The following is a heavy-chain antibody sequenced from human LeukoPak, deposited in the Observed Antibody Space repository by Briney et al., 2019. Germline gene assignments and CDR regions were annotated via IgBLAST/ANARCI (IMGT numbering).Heavy chain of an antibody. V-gene: IGHV4-4*07. CDR2: IYTSGST. CDR3: ASYYYDSSGYYAVY. CDR1: GASISSYY. J-gene: IGHJ4*02. D-gene: IGHD3-22*01. Sequence: SETLSPTCTVSGASISSYYWSWIRQPAGKGLEWIGRIYTSGSTNYNPSLKSRVTMSVDTSKNQFSLKLSSVTAADTAVYYCASYYYDSSGYYAVYWGQGTLVTVSS.